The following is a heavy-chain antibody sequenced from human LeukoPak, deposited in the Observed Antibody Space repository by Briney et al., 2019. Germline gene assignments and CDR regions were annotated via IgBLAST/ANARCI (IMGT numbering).Heavy chain of an antibody. CDR1: GFTFSNYW. CDR2: MKQDGSEK. J-gene: IGHJ6*04. CDR3: ARKAYAMDV. Sequence: GGSLRLSCEASGFTFSNYWMSWVRQAPGKGLEWVANMKQDGSEKYYVDTVKGRFTISRDNAKNSLYLQMNSLRVEDTAVYYCARKAYAMDVWGKGTTVTVSS. V-gene: IGHV3-7*03.